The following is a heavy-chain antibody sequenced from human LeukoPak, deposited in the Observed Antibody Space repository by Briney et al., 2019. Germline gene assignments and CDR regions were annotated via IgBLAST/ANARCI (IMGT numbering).Heavy chain of an antibody. V-gene: IGHV3-30*03. J-gene: IGHJ6*01. CDR1: GFTFSNYW. Sequence: GGSLRLSCAASGFTFSNYWMHWVRQAPDKGLELVAAISPDGSNKKYADSVRGRFTISRDNSENTLYLQMNSLRPEDTAVYYCARALGVGSFYYGMDVWGQGTTVTVSS. CDR2: ISPDGSNK. CDR3: ARALGVGSFYYGMDV. D-gene: IGHD2-15*01.